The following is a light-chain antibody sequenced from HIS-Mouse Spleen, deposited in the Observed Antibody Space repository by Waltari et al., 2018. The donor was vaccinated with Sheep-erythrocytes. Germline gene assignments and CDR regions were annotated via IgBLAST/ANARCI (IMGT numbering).Light chain of an antibody. CDR2: EVS. CDR1: SSDVGGYNY. CDR3: SSYAGSNNWV. Sequence: QSALTQPPSASGSPGPSVTISCTGPSSDVGGYNYVTWYQQHPGKAPKRMIYEVSKRPSGVPVRFSGSKSGNTASLTVSGLQAEDEADYYCSSYAGSNNWVFGGGTKLTVL. J-gene: IGLJ3*02. V-gene: IGLV2-8*01.